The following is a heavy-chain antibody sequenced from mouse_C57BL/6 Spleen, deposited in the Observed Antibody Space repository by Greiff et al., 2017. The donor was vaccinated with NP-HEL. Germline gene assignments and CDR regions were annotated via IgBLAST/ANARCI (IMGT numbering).Heavy chain of an antibody. Sequence: EVKLVESGGGLVKPGGSLKLSCAASGFTFSSYTMSWVRQTPEKRLEWVATISGGGGNTYYPDSVKGRFTISRDNAKNTLYLQMSSLRSEDTALYYCARDDDYVLDYWGQGTTLTVSS. V-gene: IGHV5-9*01. CDR3: ARDDDYVLDY. D-gene: IGHD2-4*01. CDR2: ISGGGGNT. CDR1: GFTFSSYT. J-gene: IGHJ2*01.